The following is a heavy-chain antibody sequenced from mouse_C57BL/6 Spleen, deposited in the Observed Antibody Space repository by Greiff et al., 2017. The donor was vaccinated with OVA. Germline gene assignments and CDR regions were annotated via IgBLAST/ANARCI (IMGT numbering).Heavy chain of an antibody. J-gene: IGHJ4*01. V-gene: IGHV1-77*01. CDR3: ASPIYYPYYYAMDY. CDR2: IGPGSGST. Sequence: QVQLQQSGAELVKPGASVKISCKASGYTFTDYYINWVKQRPGQGLEWIGKIGPGSGSTYYNEKFKGKATLTADKSSSTAYMQLSSLTSEDSAVYCWASPIYYPYYYAMDYWGQGTSVTVSS. CDR1: GYTFTDYY. D-gene: IGHD2-1*01.